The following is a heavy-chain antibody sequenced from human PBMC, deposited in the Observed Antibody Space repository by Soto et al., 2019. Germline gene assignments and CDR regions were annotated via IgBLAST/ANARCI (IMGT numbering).Heavy chain of an antibody. CDR1: GGSISSSSYY. CDR2: IYYSGST. V-gene: IGHV4-39*01. J-gene: IGHJ4*02. D-gene: IGHD6-6*01. Sequence: QLQLQESGPGLVKPSETLSLTCTVSGGSISSSSYYWGWIRQPPGKGLEGIGSIYYSGSTYYNPSLKSRVTISVDTSQNQFSLKLSSVTAADTAVYYCAGSPFMAARLRRYYFDYWGQGTLVTVSS. CDR3: AGSPFMAARLRRYYFDY.